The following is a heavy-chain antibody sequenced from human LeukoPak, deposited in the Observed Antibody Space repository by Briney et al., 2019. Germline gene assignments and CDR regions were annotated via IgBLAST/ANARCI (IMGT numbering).Heavy chain of an antibody. Sequence: GGSLRLSCAASGFTFSGDAMSWVRQAPGKGLEWVSAISGSGGSTYYADSVKGRFTISRDNSKNTLYLQMNSLRAEDTAVYYCAKDRRVIFGVVLVYRGQGTLVTVSS. CDR1: GFTFSGDA. CDR2: ISGSGGST. V-gene: IGHV3-23*01. J-gene: IGHJ4*02. D-gene: IGHD3-3*01. CDR3: AKDRRVIFGVVLVY.